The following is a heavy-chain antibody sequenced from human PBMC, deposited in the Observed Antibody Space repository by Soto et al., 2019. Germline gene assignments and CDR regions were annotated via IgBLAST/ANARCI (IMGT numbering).Heavy chain of an antibody. J-gene: IGHJ4*02. Sequence: SGATLVNPTQTLTLTCTFSGFSLITGGVRVSWIRQPPGQALEWLARIDGNNEKYYTTSLKTRLTISKDNSKNQVVLTMTNMDPVDTXTYYCARTMPAAGTFDYWGQGVLVTVSS. D-gene: IGHD6-13*01. CDR1: GFSLITGGVR. V-gene: IGHV2-70*04. CDR3: ARTMPAAGTFDY. CDR2: IDGNNEK.